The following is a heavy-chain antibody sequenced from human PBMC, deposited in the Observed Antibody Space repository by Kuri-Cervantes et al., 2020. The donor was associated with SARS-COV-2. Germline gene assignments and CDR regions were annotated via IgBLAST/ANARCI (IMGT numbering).Heavy chain of an antibody. Sequence: SETLSLTCAVYGGSFSDNHWTWVRQPPGKGLEWIGEINYSGTTNYNPSLKSRVSMSVDTSKNQFSLNLTSVTAADTAVYCCARLRRHNNAWFVTGYYMDVWGKGTTVTVSS. CDR2: INYSGTT. CDR3: ARLRRHNNAWFVTGYYMDV. V-gene: IGHV4-34*01. J-gene: IGHJ6*03. CDR1: GGSFSDNH. D-gene: IGHD3-10*01.